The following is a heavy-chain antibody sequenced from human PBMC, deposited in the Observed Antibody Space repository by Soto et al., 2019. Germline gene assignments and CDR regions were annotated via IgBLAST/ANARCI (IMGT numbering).Heavy chain of an antibody. CDR3: ARNNYDILTGFYYFGMDV. CDR1: GGSISSYY. D-gene: IGHD3-9*01. CDR2: IYYSGST. Sequence: SETLSLTCTVSGGSISSYYWSWIRQPPGKGLEWIGYIYYSGSTNYNPSLKSRVIISVDTSKNQFSLKLSSVTAADTAVYYCARNNYDILTGFYYFGMDVWGQGTTVTVSS. V-gene: IGHV4-59*01. J-gene: IGHJ6*02.